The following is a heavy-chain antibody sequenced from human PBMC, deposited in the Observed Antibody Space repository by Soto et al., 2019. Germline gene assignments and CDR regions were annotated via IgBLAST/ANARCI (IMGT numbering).Heavy chain of an antibody. CDR2: ISGSSGST. V-gene: IGHV3-23*01. Sequence: GGSLRLSCEAFGFTFSNYAMSWVRQAPGQGLEWVSSISGSSGSTHYADSVKGRFTISRDNSKNTLYLQMNSLRAEDTAVYFCAKDKIYSYGNFDYWGQGTLVTVSS. D-gene: IGHD5-18*01. J-gene: IGHJ4*02. CDR1: GFTFSNYA. CDR3: AKDKIYSYGNFDY.